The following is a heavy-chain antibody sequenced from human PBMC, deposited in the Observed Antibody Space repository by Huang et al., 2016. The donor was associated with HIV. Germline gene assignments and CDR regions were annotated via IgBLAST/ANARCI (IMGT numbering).Heavy chain of an antibody. CDR2: IEVYGSSS. V-gene: IGHV3-74*02. CDR1: GFIFSDYW. J-gene: IGHJ4*01. D-gene: IGHD3-3*01. Sequence: EVELAESGGGSVRSGQSLRLSCVGSGFIFSDYWMHWVRQLPGMGLICVAGIEVYGSSSSYADSVKGRFTIYRDNARNTVYLKMSSLRVDDTAVYYCVRAREKGYDFWSGYHYWGQGAQVTVSS. CDR3: VRAREKGYDFWSGYHY.